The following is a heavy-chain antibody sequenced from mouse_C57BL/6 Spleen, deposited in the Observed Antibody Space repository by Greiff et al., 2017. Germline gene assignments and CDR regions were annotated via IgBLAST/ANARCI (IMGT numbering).Heavy chain of an antibody. V-gene: IGHV5-17*01. CDR1: GFTFSDYG. J-gene: IGHJ3*01. Sequence: EVKLLEPGGGLVKPGGSLKLSCAASGFTFSDYGMHWVRQAPEKGLEWVAYISSGSSTIYYADTEKGRFTISRDNAKNTLFLQMTSLRSEDTAMYSCARPVLYDGAFAYWGQGTLVTVSA. CDR3: ARPVLYDGAFAY. D-gene: IGHD2-3*01. CDR2: ISSGSSTI.